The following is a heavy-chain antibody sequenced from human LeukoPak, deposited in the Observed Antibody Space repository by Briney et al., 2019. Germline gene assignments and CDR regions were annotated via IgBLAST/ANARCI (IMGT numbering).Heavy chain of an antibody. CDR3: ARVTSSMVRAFDP. V-gene: IGHV3-20*04. CDR1: GFTFDDYA. CDR2: IYWNGGST. Sequence: GGSLRLSCAASGFTFDDYAMTWGRQAPGKGLHSVSGIYWNGGSTGYADSVKGRFTISRDNAKNSLYLQMNSLRAEDTALYYCARVTSSMVRAFDPWGQGTLVTVSS. J-gene: IGHJ5*02. D-gene: IGHD3-10*01.